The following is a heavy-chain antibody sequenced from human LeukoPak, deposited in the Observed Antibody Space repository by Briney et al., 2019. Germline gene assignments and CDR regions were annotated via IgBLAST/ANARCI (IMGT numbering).Heavy chain of an antibody. CDR2: MNPNSGNT. CDR3: ARGIRSSPHITMVRGVYYFDY. V-gene: IGHV1-8*02. Sequence: ASVKVSCKASGYTFTSYGISWVRQAPGQGLEWMGWMNPNSGNTGYAQKFQGRVTMTRNTSISTAYMELSSLRSEDTAVYYCARGIRSSPHITMVRGVYYFDYWGQGTLVTISS. J-gene: IGHJ4*02. D-gene: IGHD3-10*01. CDR1: GYTFTSYG.